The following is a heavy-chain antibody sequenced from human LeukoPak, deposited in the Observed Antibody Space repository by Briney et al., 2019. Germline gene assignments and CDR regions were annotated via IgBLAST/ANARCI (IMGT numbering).Heavy chain of an antibody. CDR1: GFTFSSYG. CDR3: ARQGDAFDI. V-gene: IGHV3-33*01. CDR2: IWYDGSNK. J-gene: IGHJ3*02. Sequence: PGGSLRLSCAASGFTFSSYGMHWVRQAPGKGLEWVAVIWYDGSNKYYADSVKGRFTISSDNSKNTLYLQMNSLRAEDTAVYYCARQGDAFDIWGQGTMVTVSS.